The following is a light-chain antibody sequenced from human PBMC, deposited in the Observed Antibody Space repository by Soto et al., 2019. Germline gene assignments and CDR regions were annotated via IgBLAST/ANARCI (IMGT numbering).Light chain of an antibody. V-gene: IGKV3-20*01. CDR1: QSVTGNY. J-gene: IGKJ1*01. CDR3: QHYYTSYTT. Sequence: EVVLTQSPGTLSLSPGERVTLSCGASQSVTGNYLAWYQQKPGQAPRLLIFGASTRATGIPDRFSGSGSGTDFTLTISRLEPEDFAVYYCQHYYTSYTTFGQGTKVEIK. CDR2: GAS.